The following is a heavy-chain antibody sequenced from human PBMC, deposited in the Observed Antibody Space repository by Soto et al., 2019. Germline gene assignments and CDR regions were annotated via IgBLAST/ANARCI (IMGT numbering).Heavy chain of an antibody. CDR3: ARGRRRFDY. CDR1: GFTFSSYS. J-gene: IGHJ4*02. Sequence: EVQLVESGGGLVQPGGSLRLSCAASGFTFSSYSINWVRQAPGKGLEWVSYISSSSSTIYYADSVKGRFTISRDNAKNSLYLQMNSLRAEDTAVYYCARGRRRFDYWGQGTLVTVSS. CDR2: ISSSSSTI. V-gene: IGHV3-48*01.